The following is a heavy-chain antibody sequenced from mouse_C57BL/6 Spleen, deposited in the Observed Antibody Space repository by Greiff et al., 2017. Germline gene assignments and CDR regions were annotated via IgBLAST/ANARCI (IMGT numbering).Heavy chain of an antibody. CDR1: GYAFTSYW. J-gene: IGHJ2*01. Sequence: QVQLQQSGAELVKPGASVKISCKASGYAFTSYWMNWVKQRPGKGLEWIGQIYPGDGDTNYNGKFTGKATLTADKSSSTAYMQLSSLTSEDSAVYVGERGITTVVATKGFLDYWGQGTTLTVSS. V-gene: IGHV1-80*01. CDR3: ERGITTVVATKGFLDY. D-gene: IGHD1-1*01. CDR2: IYPGDGDT.